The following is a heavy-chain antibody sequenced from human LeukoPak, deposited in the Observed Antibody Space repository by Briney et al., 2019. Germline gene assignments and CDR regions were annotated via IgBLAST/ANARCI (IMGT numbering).Heavy chain of an antibody. D-gene: IGHD6-19*01. Sequence: ASVKVSCKVHGDTLSELSIHWVRQAPGQGLEWMGWINPNSGGTNYAQNFQGRVTITRDTSISTAYVEVTTLRSDDTAVYYCATARSIGSDWYRRASHPFDIWGQGTMVTVSS. CDR3: ATARSIGSDWYRRASHPFDI. CDR2: INPNSGGT. CDR1: GDTLSELS. J-gene: IGHJ3*02. V-gene: IGHV1-2*02.